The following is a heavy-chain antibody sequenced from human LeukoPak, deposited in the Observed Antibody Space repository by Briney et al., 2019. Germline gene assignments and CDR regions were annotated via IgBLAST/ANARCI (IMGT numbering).Heavy chain of an antibody. CDR3: ARGASICVLRFLEGRRFDP. Sequence: SETLSLTCAVYGGSFSGYYWSWIRQPPGKGLEWIGEINHSGSTNYNPSLKSRVTISVDTSKNQFSLKLSSVTAADTAVYYCARGASICVLRFLEGRRFDPWGQGTLVTVSS. D-gene: IGHD3-3*01. V-gene: IGHV4-34*01. CDR2: INHSGST. CDR1: GGSFSGYY. J-gene: IGHJ5*02.